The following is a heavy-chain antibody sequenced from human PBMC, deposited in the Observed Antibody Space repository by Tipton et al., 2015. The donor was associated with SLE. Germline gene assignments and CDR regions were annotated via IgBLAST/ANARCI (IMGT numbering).Heavy chain of an antibody. D-gene: IGHD4-11*01. Sequence: TLSLTCTVSGGSISSGDYYWGWIRQPPGKGLEWIGSIYYSGSTYYNPSLKSRVTISVDTSKNQFSLKLSSVTAADTAVYYCARAMTTEGAIDYWVQGPLVTVSS. CDR3: ARAMTTEGAIDY. V-gene: IGHV4-39*07. CDR1: GGSISSGDYY. J-gene: IGHJ4*02. CDR2: IYYSGST.